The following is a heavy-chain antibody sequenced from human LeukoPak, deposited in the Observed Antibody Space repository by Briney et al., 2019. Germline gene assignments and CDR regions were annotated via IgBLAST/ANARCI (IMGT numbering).Heavy chain of an antibody. V-gene: IGHV1-18*01. Sequence: ASVKVSCKASGYTFTSYPISWVRQAPGQGLEWMGWISVYNSNTKYAQKLQGRVTMTTDRSTSTAYMELRSLRSDDTVVYYCARGYDYGDYVGDFDYWGQGTLVTVSS. D-gene: IGHD4-17*01. CDR1: GYTFTSYP. CDR2: ISVYNSNT. J-gene: IGHJ4*02. CDR3: ARGYDYGDYVGDFDY.